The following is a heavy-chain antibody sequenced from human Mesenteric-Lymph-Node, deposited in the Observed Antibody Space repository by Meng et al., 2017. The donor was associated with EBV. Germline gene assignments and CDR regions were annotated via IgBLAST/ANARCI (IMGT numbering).Heavy chain of an antibody. CDR3: AIPSGGGWPFDY. Sequence: QVELGRSGAEVKKPGALVRVCCKASGYTFIIHWVRQAPGQRLEWMGGIIPIFGTANYAQKFQGRVTITADESTSTAYMELSSLRSEDTAVYYCAIPSGGGWPFDYWGQGTLVTVSS. CDR2: IIPIFGTA. CDR1: GYTFIIH. D-gene: IGHD6-19*01. J-gene: IGHJ4*02. V-gene: IGHV1-69*13.